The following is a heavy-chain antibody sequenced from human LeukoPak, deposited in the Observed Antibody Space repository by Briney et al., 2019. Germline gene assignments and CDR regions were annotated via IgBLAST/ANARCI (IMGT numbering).Heavy chain of an antibody. V-gene: IGHV3-48*01. CDR2: ISSRSSTI. CDR3: ARDATYSNSYFFDY. D-gene: IGHD6-6*01. J-gene: IGHJ4*02. Sequence: GGSLRLSCAASGFTFSNYNMNWVRQAPGKGLEWVSYISSRSSTIYYADSAKGRFTISRDNAKNSLYLQMNSLRAEDTAVYYCARDATYSNSYFFDYWGQGTLVTVSS. CDR1: GFTFSNYN.